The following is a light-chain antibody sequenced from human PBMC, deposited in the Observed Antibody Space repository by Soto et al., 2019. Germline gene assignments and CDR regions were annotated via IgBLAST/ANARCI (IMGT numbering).Light chain of an antibody. V-gene: IGLV3-21*02. CDR3: QVWDSSSDYPV. CDR2: DDR. Sequence: SYELTQPPSVSVAPGQTARLTCGGSNVGSKSVHWYQRKPGQAPVLVVYDDRDRPSGIPERFSGSNSGNTAALTISRVEAGDEADYFCQVWDSSSDYPVFGGGTKLPS. CDR1: NVGSKS. J-gene: IGLJ3*02.